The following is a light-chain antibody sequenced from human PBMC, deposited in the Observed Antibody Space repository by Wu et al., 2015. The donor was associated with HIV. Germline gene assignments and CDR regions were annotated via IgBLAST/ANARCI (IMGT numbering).Light chain of an antibody. CDR3: QQYKSWPPLT. CDR1: QTISSSY. CDR2: DAS. V-gene: IGKV3-20*01. J-gene: IGKJ3*01. Sequence: EIVLTQSPGTLSLSPGDRATLSCRASQTISSSYLAWYQQRPGQAPRLLISDASDRAPHIPARFSASGSGTEFTLTISSLESEDFAIYYCQQYKSWPPLTFGPGTKVDLK.